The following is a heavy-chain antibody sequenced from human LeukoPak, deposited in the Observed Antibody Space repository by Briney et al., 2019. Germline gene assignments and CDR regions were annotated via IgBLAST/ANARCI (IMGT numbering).Heavy chain of an antibody. J-gene: IGHJ3*02. CDR1: GESLSDYY. CDR2: VRRGGGT. Sequence: SDTLSLTCTVFGESLSDYYWGWFRQPPGKGLEWIGEVRRGGGTKYNPSLESRVSMSLDTSKNHFFLNLTSVTAADTAVYFCARGHTWLGLVLRVAFDIRGQGTTVTVSS. D-gene: IGHD3/OR15-3a*01. V-gene: IGHV4-34*01. CDR3: ARGHTWLGLVLRVAFDI.